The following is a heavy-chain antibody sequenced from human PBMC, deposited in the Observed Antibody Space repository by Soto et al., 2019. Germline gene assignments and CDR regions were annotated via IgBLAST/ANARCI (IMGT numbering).Heavy chain of an antibody. Sequence: QVQLVQSGAEVKKPGASVKVSCKASGYTFTSYGISWVRHAPGQGLEWMGWISAYNGNTNYAQKLQGRGTLTTDTPTSTAYMERRSMRSTDTAVYYCAREGVPAAMTGAFYYYYMDVWGKGTTVTVSS. J-gene: IGHJ6*03. D-gene: IGHD2-2*01. CDR1: GYTFTSYG. V-gene: IGHV1-18*01. CDR2: ISAYNGNT. CDR3: AREGVPAAMTGAFYYYYMDV.